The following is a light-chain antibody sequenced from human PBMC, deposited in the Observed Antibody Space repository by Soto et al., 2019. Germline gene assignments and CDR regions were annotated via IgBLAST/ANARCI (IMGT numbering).Light chain of an antibody. CDR3: MQALQTIT. CDR2: LGS. Sequence: DILMTQSPLSLPVTPGEPASISCRSGQSLLHSNGYNYLDWYLQKPGQSPQLLIYLGSNRASGVPDRFSGSGSGTDFTLKISRVEAEDVGVYYCMQALQTITFGQGTRLEIK. V-gene: IGKV2-28*01. J-gene: IGKJ5*01. CDR1: QSLLHSNGYNY.